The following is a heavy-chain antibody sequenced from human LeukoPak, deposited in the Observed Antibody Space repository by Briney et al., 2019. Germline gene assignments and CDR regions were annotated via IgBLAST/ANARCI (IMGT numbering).Heavy chain of an antibody. D-gene: IGHD4-17*01. CDR2: TYYRSKWYN. J-gene: IGHJ5*02. CDR1: GDSVSSNSAA. CDR3: ERVDGDYPDWFDP. Sequence: SQTLSLTCAISGDSVSSNSAAWNWIRQSPPRGLEWLGRTYYRSKWYNDYAVSVKSQIQINTETSKTQFSLQLNSVTPEDTAVYYCERVDGDYPDWFDPWGQGTLVTVSS. V-gene: IGHV6-1*01.